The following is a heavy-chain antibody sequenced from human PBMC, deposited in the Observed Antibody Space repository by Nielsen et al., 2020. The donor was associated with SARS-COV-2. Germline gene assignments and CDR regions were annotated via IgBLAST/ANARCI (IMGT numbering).Heavy chain of an antibody. D-gene: IGHD5-12*01. J-gene: IGHJ6*02. CDR3: ARDLRPRYSLVHYYGMDV. V-gene: IGHV3-74*01. CDR1: GFTFSSYW. Sequence: GGSLRLSCAASGFTFSSYWMHWVRQAPGKGLVWVSRINSDGSSTSYADSVKGRFTISRDNAKNSLYLQMNSLRAEDTAVYYCARDLRPRYSLVHYYGMDVWGQGTTVTVSS. CDR2: INSDGSST.